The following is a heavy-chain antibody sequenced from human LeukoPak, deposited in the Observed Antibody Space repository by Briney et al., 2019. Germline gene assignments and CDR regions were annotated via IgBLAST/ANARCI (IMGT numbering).Heavy chain of an antibody. V-gene: IGHV3-74*01. CDR3: ARFKSQLAFDY. CDR2: ISSDGTNT. D-gene: IGHD2-2*01. Sequence: GGSLRLSCAASGFTFSSYWMHWARQDAGKGLVWVARISSDGTNTIYADSVKGRFTISRDNAKNTLYLQMNSLRSEDTAVYYCARFKSQLAFDYWGQGTLVTVSS. CDR1: GFTFSSYW. J-gene: IGHJ4*02.